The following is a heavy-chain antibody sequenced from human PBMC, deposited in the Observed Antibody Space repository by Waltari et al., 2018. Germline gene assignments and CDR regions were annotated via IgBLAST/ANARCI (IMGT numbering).Heavy chain of an antibody. Sequence: QVQLQQWGAGLLKPSETLSLTCAVYGGSFSGYYWSWIRQPPGKGLEWIGEINHSGSTNYTPSLKSRVTISVDTSKNQFSLKLSSVTAADTAVYYCARRDSYYGSGSYWGQGTLVTVSS. CDR3: ARRDSYYGSGSY. J-gene: IGHJ4*02. D-gene: IGHD3-10*01. V-gene: IGHV4-34*01. CDR1: GGSFSGYY. CDR2: INHSGST.